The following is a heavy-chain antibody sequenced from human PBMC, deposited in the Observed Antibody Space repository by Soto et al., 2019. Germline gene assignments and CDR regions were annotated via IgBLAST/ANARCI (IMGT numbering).Heavy chain of an antibody. D-gene: IGHD6-13*01. Sequence: GESLKISCQGSGYTFSNQWIAWVRQMPGKGLEWMGLTHPGNSESRYSPSIQGQVTVSVDKSINTAFLQWSSLKASDSAMYYCATHTSTGYWDCWGQGTLVTVSS. V-gene: IGHV5-51*01. J-gene: IGHJ4*02. CDR1: GYTFSNQW. CDR3: ATHTSTGYWDC. CDR2: THPGNSES.